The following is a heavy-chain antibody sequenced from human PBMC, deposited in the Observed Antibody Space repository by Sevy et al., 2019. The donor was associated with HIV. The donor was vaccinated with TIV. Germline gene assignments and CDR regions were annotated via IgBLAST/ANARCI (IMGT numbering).Heavy chain of an antibody. CDR3: ARETNYDFWSGRQAGAFDI. D-gene: IGHD3-3*01. Sequence: GGSLRLSCAASGFTFSSYSMNWVRQAPGKGLEWVSSISSSSSYIYYADSVKGRFTISRDNAKNSLYLQMNSLRDEETAVYYCARETNYDFWSGRQAGAFDIWGQGTMVTVSS. J-gene: IGHJ3*02. CDR2: ISSSSSYI. V-gene: IGHV3-21*01. CDR1: GFTFSSYS.